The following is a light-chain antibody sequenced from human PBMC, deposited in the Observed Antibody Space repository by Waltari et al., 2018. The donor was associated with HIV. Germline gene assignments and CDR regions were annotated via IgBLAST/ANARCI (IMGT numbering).Light chain of an antibody. CDR2: HDH. J-gene: IGLJ3*02. Sequence: QSVLIQPPSLSAAPGPKINISCSGGGSNIGRRPLHWYQQLPSRAPKLIIDHDHRRPSGVSDRFTASKSGTSASLFISKLQAADEATYYCAAWDDSLSGFVFGGGT. CDR1: GSNIGRRP. CDR3: AAWDDSLSGFV. V-gene: IGLV1-44*01.